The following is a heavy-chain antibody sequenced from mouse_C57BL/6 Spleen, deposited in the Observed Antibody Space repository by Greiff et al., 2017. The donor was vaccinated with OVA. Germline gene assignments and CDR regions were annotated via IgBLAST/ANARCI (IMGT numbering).Heavy chain of an antibody. Sequence: EVHLVESGGGLVKPGGSLKLSCAASGFTFSDYGMHWVRQAPEKGLEWVAYISSGSSTIYYADTVKGRFTISRDNAKNTLFLQMTSLGSEDTAMYYCAIYDYGEGDYWGQGTTLTVSS. CDR2: ISSGSSTI. V-gene: IGHV5-17*01. J-gene: IGHJ2*01. D-gene: IGHD2-4*01. CDR3: AIYDYGEGDY. CDR1: GFTFSDYG.